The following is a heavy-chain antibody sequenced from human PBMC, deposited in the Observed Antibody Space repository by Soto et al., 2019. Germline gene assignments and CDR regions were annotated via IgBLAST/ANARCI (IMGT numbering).Heavy chain of an antibody. CDR2: VSYDATDK. CDR3: AKSLNAPPYYYYGMEV. CDR1: GFTFSNYG. J-gene: IGHJ6*04. V-gene: IGHV3-30*18. Sequence: GGSLRLSCAASGFTFSNYGMHWVRQAPGKGLEWVAVVSYDATDKYYADSVKGRFTISRDNSKNTLYLQMNSLRAEDTAVYYCAKSLNAPPYYYYGMEVWGKGTTVNVSA.